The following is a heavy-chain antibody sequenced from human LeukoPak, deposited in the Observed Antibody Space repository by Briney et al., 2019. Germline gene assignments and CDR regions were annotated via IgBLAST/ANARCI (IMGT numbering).Heavy chain of an antibody. D-gene: IGHD5-12*01. Sequence: SETQSLTCNVSGGSISISTYYWGWIRQSPGKGLEWIGSIYYSGSTYYNPSVKTRVSISVDTSKSQFSLKLTSVTAADTAVYYCAREPRGVGGYDGGYFDYWGQGTLVTVSS. CDR1: GGSISISTYY. CDR3: AREPRGVGGYDGGYFDY. CDR2: IYYSGST. J-gene: IGHJ4*02. V-gene: IGHV4-39*07.